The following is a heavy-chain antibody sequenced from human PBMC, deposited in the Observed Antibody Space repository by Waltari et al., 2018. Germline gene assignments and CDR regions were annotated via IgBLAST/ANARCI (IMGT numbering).Heavy chain of an antibody. CDR2: VHDTGSS. Sequence: QVQLQESGPGLVKPSETLSLTCTVSGASIPRQHWSWVRQAPGKGLEWIGQVHDTGSSNYNPSLESRITISVHMSKNQFSLKLNSVTAADTAVYYCATYAEGLGGRGFWGQGMLVTVSS. CDR3: ATYAEGLGGRGF. CDR1: GASIPRQH. V-gene: IGHV4-59*11. J-gene: IGHJ4*02. D-gene: IGHD1-26*01.